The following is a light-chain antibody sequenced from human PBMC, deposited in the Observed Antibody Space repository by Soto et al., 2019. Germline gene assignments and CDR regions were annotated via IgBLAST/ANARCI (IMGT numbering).Light chain of an antibody. J-gene: IGLJ2*01. CDR1: SGHSSYA. CDR3: QTWGTDCSVV. CDR2: LNSDGSH. Sequence: QPVLTQSPSASASLGASVKLTCTLSSGHSSYAIAWHQQQPEKGPRYLMKLNSDGSHNKGDGIPDRFSGSSSGAERYLTISILQSEDEADYYCQTWGTDCSVVFGGETKLTVL. V-gene: IGLV4-69*01.